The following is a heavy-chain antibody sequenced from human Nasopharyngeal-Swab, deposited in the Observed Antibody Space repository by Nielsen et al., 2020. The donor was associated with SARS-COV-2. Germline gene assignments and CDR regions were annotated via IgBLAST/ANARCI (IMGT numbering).Heavy chain of an antibody. V-gene: IGHV3-74*01. J-gene: IGHJ4*02. Sequence: GESLKISCAASEFTFSNYWMHWVRQAPGKGLVWVSRINSDGSTTNYADSVKGRFTISRDNAKKTLYLQMNSLRAEDTAVYYCSRDPFGAMVDYFDYWGQGTLVTVSS. CDR3: SRDPFGAMVDYFDY. D-gene: IGHD5-18*01. CDR2: INSDGSTT. CDR1: EFTFSNYW.